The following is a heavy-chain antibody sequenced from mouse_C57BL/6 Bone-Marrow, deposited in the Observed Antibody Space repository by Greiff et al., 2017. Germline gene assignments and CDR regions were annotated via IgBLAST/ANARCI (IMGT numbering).Heavy chain of an antibody. CDR2: IYPGSGST. Sequence: QVQLQQPGAELVKPGASVKMSCKASGYTFTSYWITWVKQRPGQGLEWIGDIYPGSGSTNYNEKFKSKATLTVDTSSGTAYMQLSSLTSEDSAVYYCARRDYGNYYWYFDVWGTGTTVTVSS. D-gene: IGHD2-1*01. CDR1: GYTFTSYW. CDR3: ARRDYGNYYWYFDV. V-gene: IGHV1-55*01. J-gene: IGHJ1*03.